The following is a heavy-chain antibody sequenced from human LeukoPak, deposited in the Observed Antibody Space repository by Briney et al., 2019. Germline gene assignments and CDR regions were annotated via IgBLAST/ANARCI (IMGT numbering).Heavy chain of an antibody. Sequence: PSETLSLTCTVSGGSISSSSYYWGWIRQPPGRGLEWIGSIYYSGSTYYNPSLKRRVTISVDTSKNQFSLKLSSVTAADTAVYYCARDNWDSSGYYYYNWFDPWGQGTLVTVSP. CDR3: ARDNWDSSGYYYYNWFDP. J-gene: IGHJ5*02. CDR2: IYYSGST. D-gene: IGHD3-22*01. CDR1: GGSISSSSYY. V-gene: IGHV4-39*07.